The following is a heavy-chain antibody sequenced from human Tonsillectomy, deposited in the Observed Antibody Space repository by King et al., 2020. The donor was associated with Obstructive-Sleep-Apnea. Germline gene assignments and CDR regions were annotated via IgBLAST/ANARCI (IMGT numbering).Heavy chain of an antibody. Sequence: QLQESGPGVVRPSETLSLTCSVSGGAISSYYWSWIRQPPGKPLEWIGFIYYSGTTNFNPALSSRVSIPLDRSESQISLKLTSVIAADTAVYYCARGGGFGELSGYTGLDVWGQGTPVTVSS. CDR1: GGAISSYY. CDR3: ARGGGFGELSGYTGLDV. J-gene: IGHJ6*02. D-gene: IGHD3-10*01. CDR2: IYYSGTT. V-gene: IGHV4-59*01.